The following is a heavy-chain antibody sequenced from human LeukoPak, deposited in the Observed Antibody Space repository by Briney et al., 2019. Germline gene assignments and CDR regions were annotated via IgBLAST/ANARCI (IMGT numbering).Heavy chain of an antibody. V-gene: IGHV3-7*01. D-gene: IGHD6-19*01. CDR3: ARIAVAGFDY. CDR1: GFTFSTYW. Sequence: GGSLRLSCAASGFTFSTYWMSWVRQAPGKGLEWVANIKQDGSEKYYVDSVKGRFTISRDNAKSSLFLQMNSLRAEDTAVYYCARIAVAGFDYWGQGTLVTVSS. CDR2: IKQDGSEK. J-gene: IGHJ4*02.